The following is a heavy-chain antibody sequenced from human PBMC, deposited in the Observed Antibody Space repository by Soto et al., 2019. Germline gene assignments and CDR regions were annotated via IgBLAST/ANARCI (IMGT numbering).Heavy chain of an antibody. CDR1: GFTFSNYA. V-gene: IGHV3-23*01. J-gene: IGHJ4*02. CDR2: ISGSGGRS. Sequence: EVQLLDSGGGLVQPGGSLRLSCAASGFTFSNYAMTWVRQGPGKGLEWVSGISGSGGRSYYADSVKGRFTISRDNSKSTLYLQMNRLSAEDTAVYYCAKAYFVWSSEQPYHFDYWGQGTLVTVSS. D-gene: IGHD3-16*01. CDR3: AKAYFVWSSEQPYHFDY.